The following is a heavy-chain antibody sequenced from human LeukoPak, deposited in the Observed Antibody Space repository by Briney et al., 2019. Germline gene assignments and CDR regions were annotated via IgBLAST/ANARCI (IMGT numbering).Heavy chain of an antibody. CDR2: ISAYNGNT. CDR1: GYTFTSYG. Sequence: ASVKVSCKASGYTFTSYGISWVRQAPGQGLEWMGWISAYNGNTNYAQKVQGRVTMTTDTSTSTAYMELRSLRSDDTAVYYCARNPIMITFGGLIVQDYWGQGTLVTVSS. J-gene: IGHJ4*02. CDR3: ARNPIMITFGGLIVQDY. D-gene: IGHD3-16*02. V-gene: IGHV1-18*01.